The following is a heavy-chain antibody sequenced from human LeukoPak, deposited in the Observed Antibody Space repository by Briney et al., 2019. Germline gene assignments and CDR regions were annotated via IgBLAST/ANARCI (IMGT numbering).Heavy chain of an antibody. V-gene: IGHV4-34*01. CDR2: INHSGST. Sequence: SETLSLTCAVYGGSFSGYYWSWIRQPPGKGLEWIGEINHSGSTNYNPSLKSRVTISVDTSKNQFSLKLSSVTAADTAVYYCARHSRQLWLRLLRSYAFDIWGQGTMVTVSS. CDR3: ARHSRQLWLRLLRSYAFDI. D-gene: IGHD5-18*01. CDR1: GGSFSGYY. J-gene: IGHJ3*02.